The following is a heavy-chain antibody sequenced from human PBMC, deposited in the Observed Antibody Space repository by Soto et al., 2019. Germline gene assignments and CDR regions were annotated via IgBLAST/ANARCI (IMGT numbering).Heavy chain of an antibody. Sequence: QVQLQQWGAGLLKPSETLSLTCAVYGGSFSANYWTWIRQPPGKGLEWIGEINHRGSTNYSPSLKNRVPISVDTSNNHFSLKLTSVTAADTAVYYCASARFDYWGRGILVTVSS. V-gene: IGHV4-34*01. CDR2: INHRGST. J-gene: IGHJ4*02. CDR3: ASARFDY. CDR1: GGSFSANY.